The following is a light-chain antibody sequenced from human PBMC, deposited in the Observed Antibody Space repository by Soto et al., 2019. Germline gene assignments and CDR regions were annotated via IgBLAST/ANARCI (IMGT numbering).Light chain of an antibody. Sequence: EIVLTQSPGTLSLSPGERATLAFRASQSVSNSYLAWYQQKPGQAPRLLIYCASSRATGIPDRFSGSGSGTDFTLTISRLEPEDFAVYYCQQYGSSPRTFGQGTKVDI. J-gene: IGKJ1*01. CDR2: CAS. V-gene: IGKV3-20*01. CDR1: QSVSNSY. CDR3: QQYGSSPRT.